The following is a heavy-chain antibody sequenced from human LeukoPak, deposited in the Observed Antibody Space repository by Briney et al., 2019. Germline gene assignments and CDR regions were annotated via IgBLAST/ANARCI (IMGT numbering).Heavy chain of an antibody. Sequence: PSETLSLTCTVSGGSISSSSYYWGWIRQPPGKGLEWIGSIYYSGSTNYNPSLKSRVTMSVDTSKNQFSLKLSSVTAADTAVYYCARDRPEADIGFDYWGQGTLVTVSS. CDR2: IYYSGST. J-gene: IGHJ4*02. CDR3: ARDRPEADIGFDY. V-gene: IGHV4-39*07. CDR1: GGSISSSSYY.